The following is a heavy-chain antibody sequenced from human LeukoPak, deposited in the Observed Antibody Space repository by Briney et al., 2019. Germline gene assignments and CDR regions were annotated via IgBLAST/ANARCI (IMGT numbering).Heavy chain of an antibody. Sequence: PSETPSLTCAVSGYSISSGYYWGWIRQPPGKGLEWIGSIYHSGSTYYNPSLKSRVTISVDTSKNQFSLKLSSVTAADTAVYYCARRPSRRGYGPGSNWYMDVWGKGTTVTVSS. CDR1: GYSISSGYY. CDR2: IYHSGST. V-gene: IGHV4-38-2*01. CDR3: ARRPSRRGYGPGSNWYMDV. D-gene: IGHD3-10*01. J-gene: IGHJ6*03.